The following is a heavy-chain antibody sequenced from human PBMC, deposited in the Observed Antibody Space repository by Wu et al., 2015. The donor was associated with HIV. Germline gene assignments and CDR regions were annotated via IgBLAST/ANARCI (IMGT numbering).Heavy chain of an antibody. D-gene: IGHD6-19*01. CDR3: ARNTGSVATSLYSLGV. CDR1: GYSFTRYY. CDR2: INPLFGTT. V-gene: IGHV1-69*01. J-gene: IGHJ6*02. Sequence: QVQLVQSGAEVKKSGASLRLSCKASGYSFTRYYLHWVRQAPGQGLEWMGGINPLFGTTKHAQKFLDRVAFTTDESKTTAYMELSSLTSEDTGVYYCARNTGSVATSLYSLGVWGQGTTVTVSS.